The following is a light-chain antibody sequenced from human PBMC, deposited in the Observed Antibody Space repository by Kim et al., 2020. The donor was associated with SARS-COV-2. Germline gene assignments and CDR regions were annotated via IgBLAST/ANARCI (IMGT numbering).Light chain of an antibody. CDR2: DVS. V-gene: IGLV2-11*01. Sequence: QSALTQPRSVSGSPGQSVTISCTGTSSDVGGYKYVSWYQQHPGKAPKLMIYDVSKRPSGVPDRFSGSKSGNTASLTISGLQAEDEAEYYCCSYAGNYRVFGGGTQLTVL. J-gene: IGLJ3*02. CDR3: CSYAGNYRV. CDR1: SSDVGGYKY.